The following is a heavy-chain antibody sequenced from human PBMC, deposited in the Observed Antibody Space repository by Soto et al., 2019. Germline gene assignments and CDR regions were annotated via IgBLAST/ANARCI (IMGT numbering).Heavy chain of an antibody. J-gene: IGHJ4*02. D-gene: IGHD3-10*01. V-gene: IGHV2-5*02. CDR2: IYWDDDK. CDR3: AHSRYYGSATHEYYFDY. Sequence: QITLKESGPTLVKPTQTLTLTCTFSGFSLSTSGVGVGWIRQPPGKALEWLALIYWDDDKRYSPSLKSRLTITKDPSKHQVVLTMTHMDPVDTATYYCAHSRYYGSATHEYYFDYWGQGTLVTVSS. CDR1: GFSLSTSGVG.